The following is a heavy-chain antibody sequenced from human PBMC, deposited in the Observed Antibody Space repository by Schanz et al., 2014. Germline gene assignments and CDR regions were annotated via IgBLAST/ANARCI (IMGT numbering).Heavy chain of an antibody. J-gene: IGHJ6*02. CDR1: GDSISSAY. D-gene: IGHD3-16*01. V-gene: IGHV4-31*03. Sequence: QVQLQESGPGLVEPSQTLSLTCTVSGDSISSAYWSWIRQHPGKGLEWIGFIYYRGNTYYNPSLKSRVSISLDPSKTQFFLNLNSLTAADTAVYYCARHGGIPYCPMDVWGQGTTVTVS. CDR3: ARHGGIPYCPMDV. CDR2: IYYRGNT.